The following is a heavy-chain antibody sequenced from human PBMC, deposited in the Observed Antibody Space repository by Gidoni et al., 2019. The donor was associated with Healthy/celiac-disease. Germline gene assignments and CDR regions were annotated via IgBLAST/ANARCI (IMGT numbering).Heavy chain of an antibody. D-gene: IGHD3-16*02. CDR2: IYYSGST. V-gene: IGHV4-30-4*01. J-gene: IGHJ3*02. CDR1: GGSISSGDYY. Sequence: QVQLQESGPGLVKPSQTLSLTCTVSGGSISSGDYYWSWIRQPPGKGLEWIGYIYYSGSTYYNPSLKSRVTTSVDTSKNQFSLKLSSVTAADTAVYYCARDSRNMITFGGVIVDAFDIWGQGTMVTVSS. CDR3: ARDSRNMITFGGVIVDAFDI.